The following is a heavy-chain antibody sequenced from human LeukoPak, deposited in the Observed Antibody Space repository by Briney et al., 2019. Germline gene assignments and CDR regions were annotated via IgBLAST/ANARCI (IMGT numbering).Heavy chain of an antibody. V-gene: IGHV1-69*01. J-gene: IGHJ4*02. D-gene: IGHD4-17*01. CDR1: GGTFSSYA. Sequence: PRASVKVSCKASGGTFSSYAISWVRQAPGQGLEWMGGIIPIFGTANYAQKFQGRVTITADESTSTAYMELSSLRSEDTAVYYCARLEITTVTTSDYWGQGTLVTVSS. CDR3: ARLEITTVTTSDY. CDR2: IIPIFGTA.